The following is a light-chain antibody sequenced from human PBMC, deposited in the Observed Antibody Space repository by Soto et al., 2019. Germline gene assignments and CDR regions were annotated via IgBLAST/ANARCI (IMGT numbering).Light chain of an antibody. CDR1: SSDVGGYNY. V-gene: IGLV2-14*01. Sequence: QSALTQPASVSGSPGQSITISCTATSSDVGGYNYVSWYQQHPGKAPKLMIYEVSNRPSGVPNRFSGSKSGNTASLTISGLQAEDEADYYCSSYTSSSTLFGGGTKLTVL. J-gene: IGLJ3*02. CDR3: SSYTSSSTL. CDR2: EVS.